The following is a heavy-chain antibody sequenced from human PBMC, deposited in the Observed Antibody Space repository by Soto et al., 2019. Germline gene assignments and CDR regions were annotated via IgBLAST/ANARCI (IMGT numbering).Heavy chain of an antibody. J-gene: IGHJ6*03. CDR3: VRDGILSRSMGFGYYSYLDV. V-gene: IGHV3-48*04. D-gene: IGHD3-16*01. Sequence: EVQLVESGGGLVQPGGSLRLSCAASGFTFSSYNMNWVRQAPGKGLEWVSYISSRSTTIYFAASVKGRFTISRDNSKNSLYLQMNSLIAQDPAVYYCVRDGILSRSMGFGYYSYLDVWGKGTTVTVSS. CDR1: GFTFSSYN. CDR2: ISSRSTTI.